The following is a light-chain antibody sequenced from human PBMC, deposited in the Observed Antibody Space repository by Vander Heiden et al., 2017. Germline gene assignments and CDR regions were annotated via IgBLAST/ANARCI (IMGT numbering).Light chain of an antibody. Sequence: DIVMTQSPDSLAVSLVERATINCKSSQSPFYASNIQSRLAWNQRKPGQPPKLLIYWASTRQSGVPDRFSGSGSGTDFTLTISSLQAEDVAVYYCQQYYSSPWTFGQGTKVEIK. CDR3: QQYYSSPWT. CDR2: WAS. V-gene: IGKV4-1*01. CDR1: QSPFYASNIQSR. J-gene: IGKJ1*01.